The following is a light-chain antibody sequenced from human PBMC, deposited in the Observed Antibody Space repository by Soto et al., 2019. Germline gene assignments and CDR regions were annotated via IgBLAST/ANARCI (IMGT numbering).Light chain of an antibody. V-gene: IGKV3-11*01. Sequence: EIVLTQSPATLSLSPGERATLSCRASQSVSSYLAWYQQKPGQAPRLLIYDASNRATGIPARFSGSGSGTDFPLTISSLEPEDFALYYCQQRSNWPPITFGQGTRLEMK. J-gene: IGKJ5*01. CDR2: DAS. CDR1: QSVSSY. CDR3: QQRSNWPPIT.